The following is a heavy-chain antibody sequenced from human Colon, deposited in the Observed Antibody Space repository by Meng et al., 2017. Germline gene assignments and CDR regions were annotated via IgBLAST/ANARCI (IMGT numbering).Heavy chain of an antibody. J-gene: IGHJ4*02. D-gene: IGHD3-10*01. Sequence: QVQLPESGPGLVKPSGTLSLTCAVSGDSIRSSNWWSWVRQPPGRGLEWIGEIYHSGSTNYNPSLKNRVSMTVDKSNNEFSLTLSSVTAADTAFYYCARVIYASGNMAHLDYWGQGTLVTVSS. CDR3: ARVIYASGNMAHLDY. V-gene: IGHV4-4*02. CDR1: GDSIRSSNW. CDR2: IYHSGST.